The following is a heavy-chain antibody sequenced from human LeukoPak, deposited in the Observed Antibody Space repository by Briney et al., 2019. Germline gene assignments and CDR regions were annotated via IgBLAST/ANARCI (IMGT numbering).Heavy chain of an antibody. CDR1: GFTFSSYW. CDR2: IKQDGSEK. V-gene: IGHV3-7*01. J-gene: IGHJ4*02. D-gene: IGHD4-11*01. CDR3: AREYSNYVFPYFDY. Sequence: GGSLRLSCAASGFTFSSYWMSWVRQAPGKGLEWVANIKQDGSEKYYVDSVKGRFTISRDNAKNSLYLQMNSLRAEDTAVYYCAREYSNYVFPYFDYWGQGTLVTVSS.